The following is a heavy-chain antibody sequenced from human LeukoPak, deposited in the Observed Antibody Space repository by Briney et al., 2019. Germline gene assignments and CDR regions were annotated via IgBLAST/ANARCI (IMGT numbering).Heavy chain of an antibody. CDR1: GGSISSGGYY. CDR3: ARQARTALNYFDY. CDR2: IYYSGST. D-gene: IGHD6-6*01. J-gene: IGHJ4*02. V-gene: IGHV4-31*03. Sequence: SQTLSLTCTVSGGSISSGGYYWSWIRQHPGKALEWIGYIYYSGSTYYNPSLKSRVTISVDTSKNQFSLKLSSVTAADTAVYYCARQARTALNYFDYWGQGTLVTVSS.